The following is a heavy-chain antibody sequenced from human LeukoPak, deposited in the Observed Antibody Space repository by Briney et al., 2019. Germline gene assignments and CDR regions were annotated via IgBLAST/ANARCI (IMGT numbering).Heavy chain of an antibody. CDR2: ISYDGSNK. J-gene: IGHJ4*02. Sequence: PGGSLRLSCAASGFTFSSYAMHWVRQAPGKGLEWVAVISYDGSNKYYADSVKGRFTISRDNSKNTLYLQMNSLRAEDTAVYYCAKDYEGDYDSSIDYWGQGTLVTVSS. CDR3: AKDYEGDYDSSIDY. D-gene: IGHD3-22*01. V-gene: IGHV3-30*18. CDR1: GFTFSSYA.